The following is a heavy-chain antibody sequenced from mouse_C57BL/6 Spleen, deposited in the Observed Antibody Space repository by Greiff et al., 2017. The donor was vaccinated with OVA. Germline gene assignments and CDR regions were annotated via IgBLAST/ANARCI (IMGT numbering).Heavy chain of an antibody. CDR1: GFYIKNTY. CDR2: IDPANGTT. D-gene: IGHD2-1*01. V-gene: IGHV14-3*01. CDR3: AREEIYYGKRFDV. Sequence: VQLQQSVAELVRPWASVTLSCTASGFYIKNTYMHWVKQRPEQGLEWIGRIDPANGTTKYAPKVHGKATMSAGTSSNTAYVQLSSLTSEDTAIDYCAREEIYYGKRFDVWGTGTTLTVSS. J-gene: IGHJ1*03.